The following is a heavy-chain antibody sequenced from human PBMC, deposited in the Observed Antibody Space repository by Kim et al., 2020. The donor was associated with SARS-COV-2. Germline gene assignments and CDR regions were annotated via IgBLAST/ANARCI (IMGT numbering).Heavy chain of an antibody. V-gene: IGHV4-30-2*01. J-gene: IGHJ4*02. D-gene: IGHD5-18*01. Sequence: SETLSLTCAVSGGSISSGGYSWSWIRQPPGKGLEWIAYIYHSGSTYYNPSLKSRVIVSVDRSKNQFSLNLSSATAADTAVYYCAREDTTMVAFDYWGQGTLVTVSS. CDR1: GGSISSGGYS. CDR3: AREDTTMVAFDY. CDR2: IYHSGST.